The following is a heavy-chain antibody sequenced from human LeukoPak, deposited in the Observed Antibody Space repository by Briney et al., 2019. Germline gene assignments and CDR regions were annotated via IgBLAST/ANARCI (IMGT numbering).Heavy chain of an antibody. CDR3: AQENYYDTSAYLDN. D-gene: IGHD3-22*01. J-gene: IGHJ4*02. V-gene: IGHV3-30*18. CDR2: ISHDGSNK. CDR1: GYTFSSCG. Sequence: GGSLRLSCAASGYTFSSCGMHWVRQAPGKGLEWVAVISHDGSNKYYEDSVKGRFTISRDNSKNTLYLQMNSLRAEDTAVYCCAQENYYDTSAYLDNWGQGTLVTVSS.